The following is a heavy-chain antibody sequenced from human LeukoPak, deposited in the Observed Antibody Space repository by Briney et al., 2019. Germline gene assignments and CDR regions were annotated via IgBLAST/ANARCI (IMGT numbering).Heavy chain of an antibody. CDR2: IYHSGST. CDR1: GGSISSSNW. V-gene: IGHV4-4*02. CDR3: ARGVSSGWYAAPTPRPFGY. D-gene: IGHD6-19*01. Sequence: SETLSLTCAVSGGSISSSNWWSWVRQPPGKGLERIGEIYHSGSTNYNPSLKSRVTISVDKSKNQFSLKLSSVTAADTAVYYCARGVSSGWYAAPTPRPFGYWGQGTLVTVSS. J-gene: IGHJ4*02.